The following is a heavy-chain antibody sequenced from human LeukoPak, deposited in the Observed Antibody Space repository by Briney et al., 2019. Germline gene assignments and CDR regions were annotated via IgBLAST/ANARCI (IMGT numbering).Heavy chain of an antibody. CDR1: GGTFSSYA. CDR3: ARGRGITMIPPLGY. D-gene: IGHD3-22*01. V-gene: IGHV1-69*13. Sequence: GASVKVSCKASGGTFSSYAISWVRQAPGQGLEWMGGIIPIFGTANYAQKFQGRVTITADESTSTAYMELSSLRSEDTAVYYCARGRGITMIPPLGYWGQGTLVTVSS. J-gene: IGHJ4*02. CDR2: IIPIFGTA.